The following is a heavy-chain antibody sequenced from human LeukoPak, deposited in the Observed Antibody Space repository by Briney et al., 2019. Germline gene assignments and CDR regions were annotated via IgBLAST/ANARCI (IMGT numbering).Heavy chain of an antibody. CDR1: GYTFTSYY. D-gene: IGHD3-10*01. CDR3: ARDGYYGSGKKDL. V-gene: IGHV1-46*01. Sequence: ASVKVSCKASGYTFTSYYMHWVRQAPGQGLEWMGIINPSGGSTSYAQKLQGRVTMTTDTSTSTAYMELRSLRSDDTAVYYCARDGYYGSGKKDLWGRGTLVTVSS. CDR2: INPSGGST. J-gene: IGHJ2*01.